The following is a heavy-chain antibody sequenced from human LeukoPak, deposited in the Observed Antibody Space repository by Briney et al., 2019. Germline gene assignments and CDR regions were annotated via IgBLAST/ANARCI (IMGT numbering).Heavy chain of an antibody. CDR2: ISAYNGNT. D-gene: IGHD3-22*01. CDR1: GGTFSSYG. J-gene: IGHJ4*02. CDR3: ARAGASIGSSGYYY. V-gene: IGHV1-18*01. Sequence: ASVKVSCKASGGTFSSYGISWVRQAPGQGLEWMGWISAYNGNTNYAQKLQGRVTMTTDTSTSTAYMELRSLRSDDTAVYYCARAGASIGSSGYYYWGQGTLVTVSS.